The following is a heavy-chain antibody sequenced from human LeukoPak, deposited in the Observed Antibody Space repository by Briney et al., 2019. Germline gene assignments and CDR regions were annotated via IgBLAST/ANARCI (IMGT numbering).Heavy chain of an antibody. CDR3: AHISTTSGSYWSPGGY. CDR2: IYWDDDK. D-gene: IGHD3-10*01. V-gene: IGHV2-5*02. J-gene: IGHJ4*02. Sequence: ESSPTLVKPTQTLTLTCTFSGFSLSTTGVGVGWIRQPPGKALEWLALIYWDDDKRYSPSLKSRLTITKDTSKNQVVLTMTNMDPVDTATYYCAHISTTSGSYWSPGGYWGQGTLVTVSS. CDR1: GFSLSTTGVG.